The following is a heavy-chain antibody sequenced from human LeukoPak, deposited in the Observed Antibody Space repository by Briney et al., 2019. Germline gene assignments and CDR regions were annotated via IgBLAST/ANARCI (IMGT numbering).Heavy chain of an antibody. D-gene: IGHD1-14*01. Sequence: PSETLSLTRAVSGDSMSISNWWSWVRQPPGKGLEWIGEIYHSGSTNYNPSLKSRVTISVDKSKNQFSLNLRSVTAADTAVYYCAREVPMDRGYFDYWGQGTLVTVSS. CDR3: AREVPMDRGYFDY. CDR1: GDSMSISNW. CDR2: IYHSGST. J-gene: IGHJ4*02. V-gene: IGHV4-4*02.